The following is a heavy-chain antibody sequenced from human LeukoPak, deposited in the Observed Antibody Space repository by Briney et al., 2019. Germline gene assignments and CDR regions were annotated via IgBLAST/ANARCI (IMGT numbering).Heavy chain of an antibody. D-gene: IGHD3-22*01. Sequence: TSSETLSLTCTVSGGSISSSSYYWGWIRQPPGKGLEWIGSIYYSGSTYYNPSLKSRVTISVDTSKNQFSLKLSSVTAADTAVYYCARLNYYDSSGFDYWGQGTLVTVSS. CDR3: ARLNYYDSSGFDY. J-gene: IGHJ4*02. V-gene: IGHV4-39*01. CDR1: GGSISSSSYY. CDR2: IYYSGST.